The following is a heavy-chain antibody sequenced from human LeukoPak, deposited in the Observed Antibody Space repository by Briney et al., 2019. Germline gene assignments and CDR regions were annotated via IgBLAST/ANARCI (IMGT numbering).Heavy chain of an antibody. CDR1: GGSISSSSYY. CDR3: ARARIGQYGDYLYYFDY. D-gene: IGHD4-17*01. Sequence: SETLSLTCTVSGGSISSSSYYWGWIRQPPGKGLEWIGYIYYSGSTYYNPSLKSRVTISVDTSKNQFSLKLSSVTAADTAVYYCARARIGQYGDYLYYFDYWGQGTLATVSS. V-gene: IGHV4-30-4*08. J-gene: IGHJ4*02. CDR2: IYYSGST.